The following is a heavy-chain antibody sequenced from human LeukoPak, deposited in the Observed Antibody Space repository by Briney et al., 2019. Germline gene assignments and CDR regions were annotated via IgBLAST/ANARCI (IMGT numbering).Heavy chain of an antibody. Sequence: PGGSLRLSCAASGFPFSSYAMSWVRQAPGKGLEWVSVISDSGGRTYSAASVKGRFTISRDNSKDTLYLQMNSLRAEDTAVYYCANSYHYGSGSYLSYWGQGTLVTVSS. CDR3: ANSYHYGSGSYLSY. J-gene: IGHJ4*02. CDR1: GFPFSSYA. CDR2: ISDSGGRT. D-gene: IGHD3-10*01. V-gene: IGHV3-23*01.